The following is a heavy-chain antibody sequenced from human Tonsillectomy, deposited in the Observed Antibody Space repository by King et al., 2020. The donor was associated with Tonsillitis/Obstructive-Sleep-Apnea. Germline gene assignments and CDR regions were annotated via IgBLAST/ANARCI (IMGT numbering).Heavy chain of an antibody. CDR3: AKDRSYDFWSGYYVGDY. Sequence: VQLVESGGGLVQPGGSLRLSCAASGFTFSRYAMSWVRQAPGKGLEWVSSLTGSADSTYYADSVKGRFTISRDNSKNTLYLQMNSLRDEDTAVYYCAKDRSYDFWSGYYVGDYWGQGTLVTVSS. D-gene: IGHD3-3*01. V-gene: IGHV3-23*04. CDR1: GFTFSRYA. CDR2: LTGSADST. J-gene: IGHJ4*02.